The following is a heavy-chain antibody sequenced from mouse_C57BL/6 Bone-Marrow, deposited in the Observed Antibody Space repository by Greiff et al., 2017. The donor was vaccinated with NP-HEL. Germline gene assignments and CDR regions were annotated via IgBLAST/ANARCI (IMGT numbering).Heavy chain of an antibody. J-gene: IGHJ4*01. D-gene: IGHD5-1*01. CDR2: IRSKSNNYAT. V-gene: IGHV10-1*01. CDR3: VSSTYVYAMDY. CDR1: GFSFNTYA. Sequence: EVQLVESGGGLVQPKGSLKLSCAASGFSFNTYAMNWVRQAPGKGLEWVARIRSKSNNYATYYADSVKDRFTISRDDSESMLYLQMNNLKTEDTAMYYCVSSTYVYAMDYWGQGTSVTVSS.